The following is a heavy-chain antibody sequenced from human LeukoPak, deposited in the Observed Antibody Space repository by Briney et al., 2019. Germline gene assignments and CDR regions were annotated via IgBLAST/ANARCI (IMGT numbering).Heavy chain of an antibody. Sequence: GASVKVSCKASGYTFNRYGITWLRQAPGQGFEWMGWISAYDGNTNYAQKFQGRVTMTTDTSTNTAYMELRSLRSDDTAVYYCARGATGAEPFWGQGTLVPVSS. D-gene: IGHD1-14*01. V-gene: IGHV1-18*01. CDR3: ARGATGAEPF. J-gene: IGHJ4*02. CDR1: GYTFNRYG. CDR2: ISAYDGNT.